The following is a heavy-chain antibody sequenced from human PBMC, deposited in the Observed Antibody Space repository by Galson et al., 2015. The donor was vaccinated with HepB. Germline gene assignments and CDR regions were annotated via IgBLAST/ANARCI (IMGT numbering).Heavy chain of an antibody. CDR1: GGSISSGSYY. D-gene: IGHD1-26*01. CDR3: ARDSPSGSYFYYFDY. V-gene: IGHV4-61*02. J-gene: IGHJ4*02. CDR2: IYTSGST. Sequence: TLSLTCTVSGGSISSGSYYWSWIRQPAGTGLEWIGRIYTSGSTNYNPSLKSRVTISVDTSKNHFSLKLSSVTAADTAVYYCARDSPSGSYFYYFDYWGQGTLVTVSS.